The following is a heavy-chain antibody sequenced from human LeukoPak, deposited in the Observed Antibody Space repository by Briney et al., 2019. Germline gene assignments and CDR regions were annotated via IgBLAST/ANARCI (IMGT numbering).Heavy chain of an antibody. J-gene: IGHJ4*02. CDR1: GGSISSYY. CDR3: ARVRVSRSYYFDY. CDR2: IHTSGST. V-gene: IGHV4-4*07. Sequence: SETLSLTCTFSGGSISSYYWSWIRQPAGKGLEWIGRIHTSGSTNYNPSLKSRVTISVDKSKNQFSLKLSSVTAADTAVYYCARVRVSRSYYFDYWGQGTLVTVSS. D-gene: IGHD1-26*01.